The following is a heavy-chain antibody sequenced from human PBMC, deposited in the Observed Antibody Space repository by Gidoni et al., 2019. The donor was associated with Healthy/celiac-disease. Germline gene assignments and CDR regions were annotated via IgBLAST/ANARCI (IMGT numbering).Heavy chain of an antibody. CDR3: ARDRPFGELFRDFDY. J-gene: IGHJ4*02. CDR2: ISSSSSTI. V-gene: IGHV3-48*02. Sequence: EVQLVESGGGLVQPGGSLRLSCAASGFTFSSYSMNWVRQAPGKGLEWVSYISSSSSTIYYADSVKGRFTISRDNAKNSLYLQMNSLRDEDTAVYYCARDRPFGELFRDFDYWGQGTLVTVSS. D-gene: IGHD3-10*01. CDR1: GFTFSSYS.